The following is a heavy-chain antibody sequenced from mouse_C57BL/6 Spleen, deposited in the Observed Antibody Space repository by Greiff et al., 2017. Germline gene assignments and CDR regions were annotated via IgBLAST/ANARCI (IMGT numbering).Heavy chain of an antibody. CDR2: ISSGGSYT. D-gene: IGHD1-1*01. CDR3: ARPDYYGSSLYWYFDV. J-gene: IGHJ1*03. CDR1: GFTFSSYG. Sequence: VQLKESGGDLVKPGGSLKLSCAASGFTFSSYGMSWVRQTPDKRLEWVATISSGGSYTYYPDSVKGRFTISRDNAKNTLYLQMSSLKSEDTAMYYCARPDYYGSSLYWYFDVWGTGTTVTVSS. V-gene: IGHV5-6*01.